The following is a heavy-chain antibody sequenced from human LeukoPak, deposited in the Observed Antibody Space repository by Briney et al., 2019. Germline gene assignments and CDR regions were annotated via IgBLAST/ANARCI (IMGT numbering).Heavy chain of an antibody. CDR3: ARPGPADY. V-gene: IGHV5-51*01. Sequence: GESLKISCKGSGYNFANYWIGWVRQMPGKGLEWMGIIYPSDSDTRYSPSFQGQVTISADKSISTAYLQWSSLKASDTAIYYCARPGPADYWGQGTLVTVSS. CDR2: IYPSDSDT. D-gene: IGHD1-14*01. J-gene: IGHJ4*02. CDR1: GYNFANYW.